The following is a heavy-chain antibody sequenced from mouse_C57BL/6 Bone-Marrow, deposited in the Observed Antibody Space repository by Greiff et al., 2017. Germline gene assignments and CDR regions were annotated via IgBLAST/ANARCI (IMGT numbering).Heavy chain of an antibody. V-gene: IGHV1-69*01. CDR2: IDPSDGYT. CDR1: GYTFTSYW. CDR3: AREYWYFDV. Sequence: QVQLQQPGAELVMPGASVKLSCKASGYTFTSYWMHWVKQRPGQGLEWIGEIDPSDGYTNYNQKFKGKSTLTVDKSSSTAYMQLSSLTSEDSAVYYCAREYWYFDVWGTGTTVTGSS. J-gene: IGHJ1*03.